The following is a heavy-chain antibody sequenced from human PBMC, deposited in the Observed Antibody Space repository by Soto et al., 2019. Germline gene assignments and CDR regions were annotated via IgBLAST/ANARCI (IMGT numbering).Heavy chain of an antibody. CDR2: IDSRGSET. CDR3: TTVFDF. Sequence: EVQLVESGGGLVQPGGSLRLSCATSGLTLTNYWMHWVRQDPGKGLVWVSRIDSRGSETSYADSVRGRFTISRDIAKNTLYLHMNSLRAEDTAVYYCTTVFDFWGQGTLVTVSS. V-gene: IGHV3-74*01. CDR1: GLTLTNYW. J-gene: IGHJ4*02.